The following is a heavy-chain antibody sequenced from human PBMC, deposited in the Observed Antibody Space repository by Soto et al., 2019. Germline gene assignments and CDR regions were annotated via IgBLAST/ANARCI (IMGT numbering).Heavy chain of an antibody. D-gene: IGHD3-3*01. CDR3: AKFLSGGWLQSS. CDR1: GFTFSSYE. J-gene: IGHJ4*02. Sequence: EVQLVESGGGLVQPGGSLRLSCAASGFTFSSYEMNWVRQAPGKGLEWVSYISSSGSTIYYADSVKGRFTISRDNSKNTLYLQMNSLRAEDTAVYYCAKFLSGGWLQSSWGQGTLVTVSS. CDR2: ISSSGSTI. V-gene: IGHV3-48*03.